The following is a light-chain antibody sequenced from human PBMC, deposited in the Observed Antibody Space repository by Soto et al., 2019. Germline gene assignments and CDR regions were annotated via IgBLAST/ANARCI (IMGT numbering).Light chain of an antibody. CDR2: DAS. CDR1: QSISSW. J-gene: IGKJ4*01. V-gene: IGKV1-5*01. CDR3: QQYNSYSLT. Sequence: DIPMTQSPSTLSASVGDRVTITCRASQSISSWLAWYQQKPGKAPKLLIYDASSLESGVPSRFSGSGSGTEFTLTISSLQPDDFATYYCQQYNSYSLTFGGGTMVEIK.